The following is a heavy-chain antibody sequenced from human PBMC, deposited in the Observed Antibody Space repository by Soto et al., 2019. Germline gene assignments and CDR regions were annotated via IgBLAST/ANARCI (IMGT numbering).Heavy chain of an antibody. CDR1: GYTFTAYY. V-gene: IGHV1-2*02. D-gene: IGHD6-25*01. Sequence: ASVKVSCKASGYTFTAYYTYWVRQAPGQGLEWLGWINPNNGDTNYPQKFQGRVTLTRDTSISTAYMELTTLRSDDTAVYFCARLPGIAAFGTRYGMDVWGQGTTFTVSS. CDR2: INPNNGDT. CDR3: ARLPGIAAFGTRYGMDV. J-gene: IGHJ6*02.